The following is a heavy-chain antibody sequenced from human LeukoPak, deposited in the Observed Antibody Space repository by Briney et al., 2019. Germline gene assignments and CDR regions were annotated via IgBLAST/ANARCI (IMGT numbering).Heavy chain of an antibody. Sequence: SETLSLTCPVSGGSISSHYWSWIRQPAGKGLEWIGRIYTSGSTNYNPSLKSRVTMSVDTSKNQFSLKLSSVTAADTAVYYCARSPDYDYVWGSYRYDYWGQGTLVTVSS. CDR2: IYTSGST. CDR1: GGSISSHY. D-gene: IGHD3-16*02. V-gene: IGHV4-4*07. J-gene: IGHJ4*02. CDR3: ARSPDYDYVWGSYRYDY.